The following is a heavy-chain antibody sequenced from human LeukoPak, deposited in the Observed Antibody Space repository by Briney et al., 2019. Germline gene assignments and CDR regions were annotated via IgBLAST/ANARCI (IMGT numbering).Heavy chain of an antibody. Sequence: GGSLRLSCAASGFTFSSYGMHWVRQAPGKGLEWVAVISYDGSNKYYADSVKGRFTIPRDNSKNMLYLQMNSLRAEDTAVYYCAKNPDEGLVVVPAAPGFDIWGQGTMVTVSS. CDR3: AKNPDEGLVVVPAAPGFDI. CDR2: ISYDGSNK. CDR1: GFTFSSYG. J-gene: IGHJ3*02. D-gene: IGHD2-2*01. V-gene: IGHV3-30*18.